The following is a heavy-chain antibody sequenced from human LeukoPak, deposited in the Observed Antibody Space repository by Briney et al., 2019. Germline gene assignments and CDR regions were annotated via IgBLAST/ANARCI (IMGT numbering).Heavy chain of an antibody. Sequence: SQSLSLTCTVSGGSISTYYWSWIRQPPGKGLEWIGYTYKSGSNNYNPALKSRVTMSVDTSKKQFSLKLSSVTAADTAVYYCARAFFSSAYYPNWFDPWGQGTLVTVSS. CDR3: ARAFFSSAYYPNWFDP. J-gene: IGHJ5*02. CDR2: TYKSGSN. CDR1: GGSISTYY. D-gene: IGHD3-22*01. V-gene: IGHV4-59*01.